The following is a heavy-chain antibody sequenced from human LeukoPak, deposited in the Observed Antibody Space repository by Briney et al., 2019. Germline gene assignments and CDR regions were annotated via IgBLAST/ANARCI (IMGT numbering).Heavy chain of an antibody. J-gene: IGHJ4*02. CDR2: ISGSGGST. Sequence: GGSLRLSCAASGFTFSSYAMSWVRQAPGKGLEWVSAISGSGGSTYYADSVKGRFTISRDNSKNTLYLQMNSLRAEDTAVYYCAKDPDSSGYPYYFDYWGQGTLVTVSS. CDR1: GFTFSSYA. D-gene: IGHD3-22*01. CDR3: AKDPDSSGYPYYFDY. V-gene: IGHV3-23*01.